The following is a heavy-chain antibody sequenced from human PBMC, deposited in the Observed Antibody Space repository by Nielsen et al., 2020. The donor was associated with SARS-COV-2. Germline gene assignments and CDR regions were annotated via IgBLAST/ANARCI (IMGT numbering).Heavy chain of an antibody. Sequence: SETLSLTCTVSGGSISSYYWSWIRQPPGKGLEWIGYIYYSGSTYYNPSLKSRVTISVDTSKNQFSLKLSSVTAADTAVYYCARGHCSSTSCYMGNWFDPWGQGTLVTVSS. CDR3: ARGHCSSTSCYMGNWFDP. CDR2: IYYSGST. V-gene: IGHV4-59*08. J-gene: IGHJ5*02. D-gene: IGHD2-2*02. CDR1: GGSISSYY.